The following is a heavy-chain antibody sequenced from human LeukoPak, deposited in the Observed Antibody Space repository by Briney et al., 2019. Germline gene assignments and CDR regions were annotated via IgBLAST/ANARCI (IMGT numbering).Heavy chain of an antibody. CDR3: TYSSGWSAYFDY. D-gene: IGHD6-19*01. V-gene: IGHV3-66*01. Sequence: GGSLRLSCAASGFTFSSYWMSWVRQAPGKGLEWVSVIYSGGSTYYADSVKGRFTISRDNSKNTLYLQMNSLRAEDTAVYYCTYSSGWSAYFDYWGQGTLVTVSS. J-gene: IGHJ4*02. CDR2: IYSGGST. CDR1: GFTFSSYW.